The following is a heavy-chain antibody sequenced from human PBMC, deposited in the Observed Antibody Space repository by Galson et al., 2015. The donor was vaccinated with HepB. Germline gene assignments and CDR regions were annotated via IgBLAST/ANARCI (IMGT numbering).Heavy chain of an antibody. Sequence: SLRLSCAASGFTFSDYYMSWLRQAPGKGLEWVSYISSSSSYTNYADSVKGRFTISRDNAKNSLYLQMNSLRAEDTAVYYCARVSSSWYYFDYWGQGTLVTVSS. CDR2: ISSSSSYT. V-gene: IGHV3-11*06. CDR3: ARVSSSWYYFDY. J-gene: IGHJ4*02. D-gene: IGHD6-13*01. CDR1: GFTFSDYY.